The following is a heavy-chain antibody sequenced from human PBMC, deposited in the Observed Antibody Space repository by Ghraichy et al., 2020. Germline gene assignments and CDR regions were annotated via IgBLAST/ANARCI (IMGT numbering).Heavy chain of an antibody. CDR3: ARSQGDFWSGYTKPADY. J-gene: IGHJ4*02. CDR2: INHSGST. CDR1: GGSFSGYY. D-gene: IGHD3-3*01. Sequence: SETLSLTCAVYGGSFSGYYWSWIRQPPGKGLEWIGEINHSGSTNYNPSLKSRVTISVDTSRNQFSLKLSSVTAADTAVYYCARSQGDFWSGYTKPADYWGQGTLVTVSS. V-gene: IGHV4-34*01.